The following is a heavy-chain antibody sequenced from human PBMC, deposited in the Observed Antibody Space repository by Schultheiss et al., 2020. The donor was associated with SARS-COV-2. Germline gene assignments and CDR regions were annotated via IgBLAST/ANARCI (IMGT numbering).Heavy chain of an antibody. CDR1: GDSISNYD. V-gene: IGHV4-59*01. CDR3: ARRRSDGNWWLDT. CDR2: IYFSGST. D-gene: IGHD2-8*02. Sequence: SETLSLTCTVSGDSISNYDWNWIRQPPGKGLEWIGDIYFSGSTNYNPSLNNRVAISLDTSKNRFSLNLTSVTAADTAVYYCARRRSDGNWWLDTWGQGTLVTVSS. J-gene: IGHJ5*02.